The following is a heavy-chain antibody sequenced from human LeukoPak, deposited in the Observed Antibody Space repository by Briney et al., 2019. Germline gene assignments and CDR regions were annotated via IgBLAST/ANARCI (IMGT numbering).Heavy chain of an antibody. J-gene: IGHJ4*02. D-gene: IGHD3-9*01. CDR2: ISSSSSYI. Sequence: NPGGSLRLSCAASGFTFSSYSMNWVRQAPGKGLEWVSSISSSSSYIYYADLVKGRFTISRDNAKNSLYLQMNSLRAEDTAVYYCARDLFQNYDILTGYFIYWGQGTLVTVSS. CDR3: ARDLFQNYDILTGYFIY. V-gene: IGHV3-21*01. CDR1: GFTFSSYS.